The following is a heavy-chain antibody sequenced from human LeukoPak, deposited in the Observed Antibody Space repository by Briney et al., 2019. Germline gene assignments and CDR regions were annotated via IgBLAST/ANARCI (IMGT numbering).Heavy chain of an antibody. CDR3: ARSRRGKYCSSTSCRNNWFDP. CDR2: INPNSGGT. J-gene: IGHJ5*02. V-gene: IGHV1-2*02. CDR1: GYTFTGYY. D-gene: IGHD2-2*01. Sequence: ASVKVSCKASGYTFTGYYMHWVRQAPGQGPEWMGWINPNSGGTNYAQKFQGRVTMTRDTSISTAYMELSRLRSDDTAVYYCARSRRGKYCSSTSCRNNWFDPWGQGTLVTVSS.